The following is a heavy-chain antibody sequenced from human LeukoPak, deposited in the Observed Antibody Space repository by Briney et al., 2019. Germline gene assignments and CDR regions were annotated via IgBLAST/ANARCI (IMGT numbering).Heavy chain of an antibody. J-gene: IGHJ5*02. Sequence: GGSLRLSCAASGFTFSSYWMHWVRQAPGKGLVWVSRINSDGSSTSYADSVKGRFTISRDNAKNTLYLQMNSLRAEDTAVYYCARIYSYGPRPVWFDPWGQGTLVTVSS. CDR3: ARIYSYGPRPVWFDP. CDR1: GFTFSSYW. CDR2: INSDGSST. D-gene: IGHD5-18*01. V-gene: IGHV3-74*01.